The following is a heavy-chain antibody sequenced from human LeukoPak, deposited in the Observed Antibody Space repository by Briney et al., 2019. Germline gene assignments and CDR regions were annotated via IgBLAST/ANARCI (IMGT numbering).Heavy chain of an antibody. J-gene: IGHJ4*02. V-gene: IGHV3-48*04. D-gene: IGHD5-18*01. Sequence: GGSLRLSCAAPGFTFSSYSMNWVRQAPGKGLEWVSYISSSGSTMYYADSVKGRFTISRDNAKNSLYLQMNSLRAEDTAVYYCARGRGYSYGHTDYWGQGTLVTVSS. CDR3: ARGRGYSYGHTDY. CDR2: ISSSGSTM. CDR1: GFTFSSYS.